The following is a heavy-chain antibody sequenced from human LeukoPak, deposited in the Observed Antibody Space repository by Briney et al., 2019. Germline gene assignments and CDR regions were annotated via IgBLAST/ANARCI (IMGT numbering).Heavy chain of an antibody. D-gene: IGHD3-3*01. CDR2: IYHSGST. Sequence: SETLSLTCTVSGYSIGSGYYWGWIRQPPGKGLEWIGSIYHSGSTYYNPSLKSRVTTSVDTSKNQFSLKLSSVTAADTAVYYCARTGNYDFWSGYSNWFDPWGQGTLVTVSS. CDR3: ARTGNYDFWSGYSNWFDP. CDR1: GYSIGSGYY. J-gene: IGHJ5*02. V-gene: IGHV4-38-2*02.